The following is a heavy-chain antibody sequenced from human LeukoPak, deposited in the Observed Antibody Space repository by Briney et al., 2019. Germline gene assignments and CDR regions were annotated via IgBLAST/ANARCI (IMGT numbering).Heavy chain of an antibody. Sequence: SETLSLTCTISGGSISSYYWSWVRQPPGKGLEWIGYIYYSGSTNYNPSLKSRVTISVDTSKNQFSLKLSSVTAADTAVYYCARGYDSSGYYFFDYWGQGTLVTVSP. D-gene: IGHD3-22*01. CDR1: GGSISSYY. CDR2: IYYSGST. V-gene: IGHV4-59*01. J-gene: IGHJ4*02. CDR3: ARGYDSSGYYFFDY.